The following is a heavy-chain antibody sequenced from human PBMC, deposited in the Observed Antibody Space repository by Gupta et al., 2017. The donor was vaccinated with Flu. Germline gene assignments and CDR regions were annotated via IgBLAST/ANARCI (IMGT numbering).Heavy chain of an antibody. CDR2: IGTAGDT. D-gene: IGHD6-13*01. V-gene: IGHV3-13*04. CDR1: GFTFSSYD. CDR3: ARTGIAAAGRIDAFDI. J-gene: IGHJ3*02. Sequence: EVQLVESGGGLVQPGGSLRLSCAASGFTFSSYDMHWVRQATGKGLEWVSAIGTAGDTYYPGSVKGRFTISRENAKNSLYLQMNSLRAGDTAVYYCARTGIAAAGRIDAFDIWGQGTMVTVSS.